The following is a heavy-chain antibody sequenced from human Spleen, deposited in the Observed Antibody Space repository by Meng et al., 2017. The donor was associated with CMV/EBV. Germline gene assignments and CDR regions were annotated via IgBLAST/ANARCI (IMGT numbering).Heavy chain of an antibody. CDR3: ARDIFRRGGAHIAVAEGGMDV. V-gene: IGHV3-20*04. CDR2: INWNGGST. J-gene: IGHJ6*02. CDR1: GFTFDDYG. D-gene: IGHD6-19*01. Sequence: GGSLRLSCAASGFTFDDYGMSWVRQAPGKGLEWVSGINWNGGSTGYADSVKGRFTISRDNAKNSLYLQMNSLRAEDTALYYCARDIFRRGGAHIAVAEGGMDVWGQGTTVTVSS.